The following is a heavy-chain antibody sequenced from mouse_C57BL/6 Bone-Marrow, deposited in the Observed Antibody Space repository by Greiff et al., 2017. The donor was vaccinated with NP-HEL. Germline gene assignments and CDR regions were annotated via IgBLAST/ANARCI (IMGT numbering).Heavy chain of an antibody. CDR3: ARGGITTEWYFDV. CDR2: IYPGSGNT. Sequence: QVQLQQSGAELVRPGASVKLSCKASGYTFTDYYINWVKQRPGQGLEWIARIYPGSGNTYYNEKFKGKATLTAEKSSSTAYMQLSSLTSEDSAVYFCARGGITTEWYFDVWGTGTTVTVSS. D-gene: IGHD1-1*01. CDR1: GYTFTDYY. J-gene: IGHJ1*03. V-gene: IGHV1-76*01.